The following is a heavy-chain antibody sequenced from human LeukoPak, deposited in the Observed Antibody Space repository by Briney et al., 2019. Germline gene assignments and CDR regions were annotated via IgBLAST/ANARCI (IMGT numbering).Heavy chain of an antibody. J-gene: IGHJ5*02. CDR3: ARPYYYDSRMDP. CDR1: GGSISSGDYY. CDR2: MYYSGST. V-gene: IGHV4-30-4*01. D-gene: IGHD3-22*01. Sequence: SQTLSLTCTVSGGSISSGDYYWSWIRQPPGKGLEWIAYMYYSGSTYYNPSLKSRVTMSADTSKNQLSLKLSSVTAADTAVYYCARPYYYDSRMDPWGQGILVTVSS.